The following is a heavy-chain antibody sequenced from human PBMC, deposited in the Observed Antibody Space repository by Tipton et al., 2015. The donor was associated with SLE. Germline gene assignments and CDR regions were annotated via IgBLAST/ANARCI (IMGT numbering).Heavy chain of an antibody. CDR1: GGSISSYY. Sequence: TLSLTCAVSGGSISSYYWSWIRQPPGKGLEWIGYIYYSGSTNYNPSLKSRVTISVDTSKNQFSLKLSSVTAADTAVYYCARGGLGVSYYYYMDVWGKGTTVTVSS. V-gene: IGHV4-59*01. CDR2: IYYSGST. CDR3: ARGGLGVSYYYYMDV. J-gene: IGHJ6*03. D-gene: IGHD1-26*01.